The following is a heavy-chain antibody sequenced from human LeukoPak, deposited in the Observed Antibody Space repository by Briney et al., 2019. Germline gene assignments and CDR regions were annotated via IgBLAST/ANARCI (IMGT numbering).Heavy chain of an antibody. CDR1: GGSISSGSYY. J-gene: IGHJ6*03. CDR2: IQTSGST. CDR3: ARSVATTYAGYYYYYMDV. Sequence: SQTLSLTCTVSGGSISSGSYYWSWIRQPAGKGLEWIRRIQTSGSTNYNPSLKSRVTISVDTSKNQFSPKLSSVTAADAAVYYCARSVATTYAGYYYYYMDVWGKGTTVTVSS. D-gene: IGHD5-12*01. V-gene: IGHV4-61*02.